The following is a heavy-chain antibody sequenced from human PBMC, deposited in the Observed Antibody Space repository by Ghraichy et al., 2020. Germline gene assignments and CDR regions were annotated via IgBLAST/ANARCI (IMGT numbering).Heavy chain of an antibody. CDR2: ISSSSTI. V-gene: IGHV3-48*02. D-gene: IGHD2-2*01. Sequence: LSLTCAASGFTFSRYGMNWVRQSPGVGLEWVSYISSSSTIYYADSVKGRFTISRDNAKNSLYLQMNSLRDEDTAVYYCARDRYCSSTSCSYGMDVWGQGTTVTVSS. CDR3: ARDRYCSSTSCSYGMDV. J-gene: IGHJ6*02. CDR1: GFTFSRYG.